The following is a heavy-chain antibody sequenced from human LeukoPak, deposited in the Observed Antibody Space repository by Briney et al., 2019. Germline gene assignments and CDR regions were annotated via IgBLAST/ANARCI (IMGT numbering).Heavy chain of an antibody. D-gene: IGHD6-25*01. CDR1: GLTVSNNY. CDR3: ARDPGAAAGNLWS. V-gene: IGHV3-66*01. Sequence: PGGSLRLSCVVSGLTVSNNYMTWVRQAPGKGLEWVSLIFSGGGTYYADSVKGRFTISRDSPKNTLYLQMNSLRAEDTALYYCARDPGAAAGNLWSWGQGTLVTVSS. CDR2: IFSGGGT. J-gene: IGHJ5*02.